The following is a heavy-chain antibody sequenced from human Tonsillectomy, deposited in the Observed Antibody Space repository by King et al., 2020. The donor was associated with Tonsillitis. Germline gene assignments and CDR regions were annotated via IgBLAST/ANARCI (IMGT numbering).Heavy chain of an antibody. J-gene: IGHJ4*02. V-gene: IGHV3-30*02. CDR2: IRYDGSKK. Sequence: VQLVESGGGVVQPGGSLRLSCAASGFTFNTYGMHWVRQAPGKGLEWVAFIRYDGSKKYYADSVKGRFTISRDNSKNTLDLQMNSLRAEDTAMYYCANGQQLESFDSWGQGTLVTVSS. CDR3: ANGQQLESFDS. CDR1: GFTFNTYG. D-gene: IGHD6-13*01.